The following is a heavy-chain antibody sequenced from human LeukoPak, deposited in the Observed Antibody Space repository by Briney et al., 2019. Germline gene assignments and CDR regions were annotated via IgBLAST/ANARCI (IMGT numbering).Heavy chain of an antibody. D-gene: IGHD3-10*01. V-gene: IGHV3-74*03. Sequence: GGSLRLSCAASGFTFSTYWMHWVRQAPGKGLVRVPRIKSDGSATTYADFVKGRFTVSRDNAKNTLYLQMSSLRAEDTAMYFCARVGGRGSIGGDCWGQGTLVTVSS. J-gene: IGHJ4*02. CDR1: GFTFSTYW. CDR3: ARVGGRGSIGGDC. CDR2: IKSDGSAT.